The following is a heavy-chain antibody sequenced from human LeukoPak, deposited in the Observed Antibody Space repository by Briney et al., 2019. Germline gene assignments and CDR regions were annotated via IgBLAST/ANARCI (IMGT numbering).Heavy chain of an antibody. CDR2: ISTSGSTT. V-gene: IGHV3-48*03. J-gene: IGHJ4*02. CDR3: ARGALHFFDY. Sequence: SGGSLRLSCAASGVTFSDYEINWVRQAPGKGLEWISCISTSGSTTYYADPVKGRFTISRDNAKNSLFLQMNTLTAEDTAVYYCARGALHFFDYWGQGTPVTVSS. CDR1: GVTFSDYE. D-gene: IGHD3-3*02.